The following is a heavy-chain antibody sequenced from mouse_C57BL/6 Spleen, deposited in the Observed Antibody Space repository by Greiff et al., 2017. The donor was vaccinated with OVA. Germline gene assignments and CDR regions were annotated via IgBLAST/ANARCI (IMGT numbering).Heavy chain of an antibody. CDR3: ARADYGSSYGYWYFDV. J-gene: IGHJ1*03. V-gene: IGHV1-64*01. D-gene: IGHD1-1*01. Sequence: QVQLQQSGAELVKPGASVTLSCKASGYTFTSYWMHWVKQRPGQGLEWIGMIHPNSGSTNYNEKFKSKATLTVDKSSSTAYMQLSSLTSEDSAVYYGARADYGSSYGYWYFDVWGTGTTVTVSS. CDR2: IHPNSGST. CDR1: GYTFTSYW.